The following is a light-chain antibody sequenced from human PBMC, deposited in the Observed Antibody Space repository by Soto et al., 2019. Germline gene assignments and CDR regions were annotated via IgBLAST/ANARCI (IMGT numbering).Light chain of an antibody. J-gene: IGLJ1*01. V-gene: IGLV2-14*01. CDR1: SSDVGPYNC. CDR3: SSYTSSSTYV. CDR2: EVS. Sequence: QSALTQPASVSGSPGQSITISCTGTSSDVGPYNCVSWYQHHPGKAPKLIIYEVSNWPSGVSNRFSGSKSGNTASLTISGLQTEDEADYYCSSYTSSSTYVFGTGTKVTVL.